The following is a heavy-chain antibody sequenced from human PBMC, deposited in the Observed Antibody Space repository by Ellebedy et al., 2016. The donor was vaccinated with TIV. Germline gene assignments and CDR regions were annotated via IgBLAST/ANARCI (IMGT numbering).Heavy chain of an antibody. CDR2: INHSGST. J-gene: IGHJ6*03. CDR1: GGSFSGYY. CDR3: ARVRQLWVLHYYYYYYMDV. D-gene: IGHD5-18*01. Sequence: SETLSLXXAVYGGSFSGYYWSWIRQPPGKGLEWIGEINHSGSTNYNPSLKSRVTISVDTSKNQFSLKLSSVTAADTAVYYCARVRQLWVLHYYYYYYMDVWGKGTTVTVSS. V-gene: IGHV4-34*01.